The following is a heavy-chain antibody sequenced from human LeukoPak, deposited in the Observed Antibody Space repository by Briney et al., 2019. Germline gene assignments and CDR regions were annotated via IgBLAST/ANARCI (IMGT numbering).Heavy chain of an antibody. D-gene: IGHD5-24*01. Sequence: NPSETLSLTCAVYGGSFSGYYWSWIRQPPGKGLEWIGEINHSGSTNYNPSLKSRVTISVDTSKNQFSLKLSSVTAADTAVYYCGLSLQGDYYFDYWGQGTLVTVSS. V-gene: IGHV4-34*01. J-gene: IGHJ4*02. CDR2: INHSGST. CDR3: GLSLQGDYYFDY. CDR1: GGSFSGYY.